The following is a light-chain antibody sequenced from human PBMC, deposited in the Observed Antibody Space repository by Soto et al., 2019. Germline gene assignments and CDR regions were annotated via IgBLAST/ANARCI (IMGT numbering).Light chain of an antibody. CDR3: CAYAGSSTYVV. Sequence: QSALTQPASVSGSPGQSITISCTGTSSDVGTYNLVSWYQHHPGKAPKVMIYEVNKRPSGVSNRFSGSKSGNTASLTISGLQAEDEADYYGCAYAGSSTYVVFGGGTKLTVL. V-gene: IGLV2-23*02. CDR1: SSDVGTYNL. CDR2: EVN. J-gene: IGLJ2*01.